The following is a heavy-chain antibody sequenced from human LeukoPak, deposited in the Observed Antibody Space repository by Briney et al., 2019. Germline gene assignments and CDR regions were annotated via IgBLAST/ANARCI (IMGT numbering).Heavy chain of an antibody. V-gene: IGHV1-24*01. CDR1: GYTLTESS. D-gene: IGHD6-13*01. CDR3: YADVTSWYGEAY. Sequence: ASVTVSCKVSGYTLTESSMHWVRQAPGKGLEWMGGFDPEHGKTIYAQKFQGRVTMTEDTSTDTAYMELSSLRSEDTAVYYCYADVTSWYGEAYWGQGTLVSVSS. J-gene: IGHJ4*02. CDR2: FDPEHGKT.